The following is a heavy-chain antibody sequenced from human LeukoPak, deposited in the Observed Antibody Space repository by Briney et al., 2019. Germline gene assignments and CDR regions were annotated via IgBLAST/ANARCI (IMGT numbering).Heavy chain of an antibody. J-gene: IGHJ4*02. Sequence: SVKVSCKASEGTFSSYAISWVRQAPGQGLEWMGGIIPIFGTANYAQKFQGRVTITADESTSTAYMELSSLRSEDTAVYYCARELGHYDILTGYYPTSFDYWGQGTLVTVSS. D-gene: IGHD3-9*01. V-gene: IGHV1-69*13. CDR1: EGTFSSYA. CDR3: ARELGHYDILTGYYPTSFDY. CDR2: IIPIFGTA.